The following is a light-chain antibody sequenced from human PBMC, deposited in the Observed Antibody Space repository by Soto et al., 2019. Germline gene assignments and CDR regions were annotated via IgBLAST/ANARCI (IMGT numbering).Light chain of an antibody. Sequence: EIVMTQSPATLSVSPGERATLSCRASQSVSSNLAWYQQKPGQSPRLLIYGASTRATGIPARFSGSGSGTEITLTISSLKSEDFAVYYCQQYNNWPPKYTFGQGTKLEIK. CDR3: QQYNNWPPKYT. V-gene: IGKV3-15*01. J-gene: IGKJ2*01. CDR1: QSVSSN. CDR2: GAS.